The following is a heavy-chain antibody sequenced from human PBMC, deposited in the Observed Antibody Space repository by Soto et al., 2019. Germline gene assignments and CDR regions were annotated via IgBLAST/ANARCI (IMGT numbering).Heavy chain of an antibody. CDR1: GFSFSTNN. J-gene: IGHJ6*03. CDR2: ISTSSSYI. CDR3: ARGDSYGPRSYPYYYYYMDV. Sequence: EVQLVESGGGLVKPGGSLRLSCAASGFSFSTNNMNWVRQAPGKGLEWVSSISTSSSYIYFADSVKGRFTISRDNAKNSLFLQMNSLRAEDTAVYYCARGDSYGPRSYPYYYYYMDVWGKGTSVTVSS. D-gene: IGHD3-10*01. V-gene: IGHV3-21*01.